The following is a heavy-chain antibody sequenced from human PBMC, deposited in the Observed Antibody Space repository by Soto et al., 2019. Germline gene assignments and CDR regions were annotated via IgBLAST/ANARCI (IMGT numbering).Heavy chain of an antibody. J-gene: IGHJ6*02. CDR2: TYYRSKWYN. D-gene: IGHD1-7*01. CDR3: ARDLEYNWNYRVYYYGMDV. Sequence: QVQLQQSGPGLVKPSQTLSLTCAISGDSVSSNSAAWNWIRQSPSRGLEWLGRTYYRSKWYNDYAVSVKSRITINPDTSKNQFSLQLNSVTPEDTAVYYCARDLEYNWNYRVYYYGMDVWGQGTTVTVSS. CDR1: GDSVSSNSAA. V-gene: IGHV6-1*01.